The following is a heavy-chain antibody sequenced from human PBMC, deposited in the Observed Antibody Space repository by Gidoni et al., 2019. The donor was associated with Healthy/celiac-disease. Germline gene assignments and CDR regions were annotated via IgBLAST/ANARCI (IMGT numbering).Heavy chain of an antibody. D-gene: IGHD6-19*01. CDR3: AAAELKGIAVAGTPVFDY. CDR1: GGSFRGYS. J-gene: IGHJ4*02. Sequence: QVQLQQWGAGLLKPSETLSLTCAVYGGSFRGYSWSWIRQPPGKGLEWIGEINHSGSTNYNPSLKSRVTISVDTSKNQFSLKLSSVTAADTAVYYCAAAELKGIAVAGTPVFDYWGQGTLVTVSS. CDR2: INHSGST. V-gene: IGHV4-34*01.